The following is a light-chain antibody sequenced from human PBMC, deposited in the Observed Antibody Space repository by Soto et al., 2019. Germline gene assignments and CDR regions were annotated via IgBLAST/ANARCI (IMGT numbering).Light chain of an antibody. J-gene: IGLJ2*01. V-gene: IGLV2-14*01. Sequence: QSALTQPASVSGSPGQSITISCTGTSSDVGGYNYVSWYQQHPGKAPKLMIYEVSNRPSGVSNRFSGSTSGNTASLTISRLQADDEADYYCSSYTSSSTLRGVFGGGTKLTVL. CDR3: SSYTSSSTLRGV. CDR2: EVS. CDR1: SSDVGGYNY.